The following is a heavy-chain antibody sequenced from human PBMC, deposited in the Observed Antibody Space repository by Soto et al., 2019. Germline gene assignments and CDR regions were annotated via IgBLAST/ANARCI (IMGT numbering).Heavy chain of an antibody. D-gene: IGHD3-10*01. CDR1: GGTFSSYA. J-gene: IGHJ5*02. CDR2: IIPMYGPA. Sequence: QVPLVQSGAEVKKPGSSVTVSCKASGGTFSSYAIHWVRQAHGQGLEWMGGIIPMYGPAKYAQRFQGRVTITADESTTTVYMELTSLTSQDTAVYYCVRVTSMVRGVIDNWFDPWGHGTLVTVSS. V-gene: IGHV1-69*01. CDR3: VRVTSMVRGVIDNWFDP.